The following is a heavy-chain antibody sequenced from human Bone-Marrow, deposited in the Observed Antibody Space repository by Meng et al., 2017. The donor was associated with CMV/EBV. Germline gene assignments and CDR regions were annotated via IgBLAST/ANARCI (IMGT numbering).Heavy chain of an antibody. V-gene: IGHV1-8*01. CDR2: MNPNSGNT. CDR3: AIGFPMVRGVIPPLEFDY. D-gene: IGHD3-10*01. Sequence: ASVKVSCKASGYTFTSYDINWVRQATGQGLEWMGWMNPNSGNTGYAQKFQGRVTMTTDTSTSTAYMEVRSLRFDDTAVYYCAIGFPMVRGVIPPLEFDYWGQGTLVTVSS. J-gene: IGHJ4*02. CDR1: GYTFTSYD.